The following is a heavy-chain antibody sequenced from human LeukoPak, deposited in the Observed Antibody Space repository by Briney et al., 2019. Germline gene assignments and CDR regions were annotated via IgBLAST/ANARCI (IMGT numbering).Heavy chain of an antibody. CDR3: AKDRPNYYGSNGHYYRRDGDY. Sequence: QPGGSLRLSCAASGFTFSIYAMSWVRQAPGKGLQWVSSITSSGDGTYYADSVKGRFTISRDNSENTLYLQMNSLRVEDTAVYFCAKDRPNYYGSNGHYYRRDGDYWGQGTLVTVSS. J-gene: IGHJ4*02. CDR2: ITSSGDGT. D-gene: IGHD3-22*01. V-gene: IGHV3-23*01. CDR1: GFTFSIYA.